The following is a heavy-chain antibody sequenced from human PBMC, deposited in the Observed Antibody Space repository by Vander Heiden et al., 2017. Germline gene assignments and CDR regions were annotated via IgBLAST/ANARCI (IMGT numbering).Heavy chain of an antibody. CDR2: ITGSTGGT. Sequence: EVQLLESGGGLVRPGGSLRLSCAASGFTFINYVMTWVRQAPRKGLEWVSTITGSTGGTNYADSVKGRFTISRDNSKNTLYLQMNSLRAEDTAVYYCAKYGSGRILDYWGQGTLVTVSS. V-gene: IGHV3-23*01. CDR1: GFTFINYV. D-gene: IGHD3-10*01. J-gene: IGHJ4*02. CDR3: AKYGSGRILDY.